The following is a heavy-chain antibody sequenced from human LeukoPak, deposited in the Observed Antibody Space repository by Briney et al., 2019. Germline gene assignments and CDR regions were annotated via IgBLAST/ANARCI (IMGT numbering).Heavy chain of an antibody. Sequence: SETLSLTCAVSGYTISSGYYWGWIRQPPGKGLGWIGSIYHSGSNYYNPALKSRVTISVDTSKNQFSLTLGSVTAADTAGYYCARIATEDFWSGYSYYFDYWGQGSLVTVSS. CDR1: GYTISSGYY. D-gene: IGHD3-3*01. J-gene: IGHJ4*02. CDR3: ARIATEDFWSGYSYYFDY. V-gene: IGHV4-38-2*01. CDR2: IYHSGSN.